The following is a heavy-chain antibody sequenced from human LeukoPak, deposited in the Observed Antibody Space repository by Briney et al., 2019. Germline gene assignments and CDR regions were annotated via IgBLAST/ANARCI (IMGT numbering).Heavy chain of an antibody. CDR3: ARHGKTRGLDAFDI. J-gene: IGHJ3*02. CDR2: IYYSGST. V-gene: IGHV4-59*08. D-gene: IGHD1-1*01. CDR1: GGSISSYY. Sequence: PSETLSLTCTVSGGSISSYYWSWIRQPPGKGLEWIGYIYYSGSTNYNPSLKSRVTISVDTSKNQFSLKLSSVTAADTAVYYCARHGKTRGLDAFDIWGQGTMVTVSS.